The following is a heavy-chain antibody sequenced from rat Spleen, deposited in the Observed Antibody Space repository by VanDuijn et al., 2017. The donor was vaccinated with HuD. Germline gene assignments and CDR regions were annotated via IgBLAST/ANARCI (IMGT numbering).Heavy chain of an antibody. D-gene: IGHD5-1*01. CDR2: ISYDGSST. V-gene: IGHV5-17*01. CDR3: ARVGEATGSDY. Sequence: EVQLVESGGGLVQPGRSLKLSCSASGFTFSDYTMAWVRQAPKKGLEWVATISYDGSSTYYRDSVKGRFTISRDNAKSTLYLQMDSLTSEDTATYFCARVGEATGSDYWGQGVMVTVSS. CDR1: GFTFSDYT. J-gene: IGHJ2*01.